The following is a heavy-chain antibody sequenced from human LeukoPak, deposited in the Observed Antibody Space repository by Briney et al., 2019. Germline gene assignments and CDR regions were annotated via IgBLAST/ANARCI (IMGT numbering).Heavy chain of an antibody. CDR3: ARAGVVPAAIGALDY. J-gene: IGHJ4*02. CDR1: GGSFSGYY. V-gene: IGHV4-59*01. D-gene: IGHD2-2*02. Sequence: SETLSLTCAVYGGSFSGYYWSWIRQPPGKGLEWIGYIYYSGSTNYNPSLKSRVTISVDTSKNQFSQKLSSVTAADTAVYYCARAGVVPAAIGALDYWGQGTLVTVSS. CDR2: IYYSGST.